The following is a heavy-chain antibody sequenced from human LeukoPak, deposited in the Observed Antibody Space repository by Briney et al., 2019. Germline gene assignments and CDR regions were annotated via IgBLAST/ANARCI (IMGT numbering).Heavy chain of an antibody. CDR2: IKQDGSEK. Sequence: GGSLRLSCAASGFTFSAYAMHWVRQAPGKGLEWVAKIKQDGSEKYYVDSVKGRFTISRDNAKNSLYLQMNSLGAEDTAVYYCARRGTSSSWAHFDYWGQGTLVTVSS. J-gene: IGHJ4*02. V-gene: IGHV3-7*05. CDR1: GFTFSAYA. D-gene: IGHD6-13*01. CDR3: ARRGTSSSWAHFDY.